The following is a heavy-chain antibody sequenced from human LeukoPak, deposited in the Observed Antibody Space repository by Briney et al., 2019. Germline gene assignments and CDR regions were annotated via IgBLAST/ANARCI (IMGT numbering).Heavy chain of an antibody. V-gene: IGHV1-18*04. CDR3: ARAPLWFGELYAFDI. D-gene: IGHD3-10*01. CDR1: GYTFTSYG. J-gene: IGHJ3*02. CDR2: ISAYNGNT. Sequence: ASVKVSCKASGYTFTSYGISWVRQAHGQGLEWMGWISAYNGNTNYAQKLQGRVTMTTDTSTSTAYMELRSLRSDDTAVYYCARAPLWFGELYAFDIWGQGTMVTVSS.